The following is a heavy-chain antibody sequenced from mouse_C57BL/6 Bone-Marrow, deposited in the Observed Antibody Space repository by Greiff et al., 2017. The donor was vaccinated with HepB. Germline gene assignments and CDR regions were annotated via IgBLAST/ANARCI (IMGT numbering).Heavy chain of an antibody. V-gene: IGHV1-54*01. D-gene: IGHD1-1*01. Sequence: QVQLQQSGAELVRPGTSVKVSCKASGYAFTNYLIEWVKQRPGQGLEWIGVINPGSGDTNYNEKFKGKATLTADKSSSTAYMQLSSLTSEDSAVYFCARRDHYYGSSYDYWGQGTTLTVSS. CDR3: ARRDHYYGSSYDY. CDR2: INPGSGDT. J-gene: IGHJ2*01. CDR1: GYAFTNYL.